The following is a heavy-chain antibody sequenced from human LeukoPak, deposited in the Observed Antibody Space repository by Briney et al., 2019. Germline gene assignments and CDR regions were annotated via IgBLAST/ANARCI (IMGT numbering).Heavy chain of an antibody. D-gene: IGHD6-6*01. CDR2: IKEDGSVK. CDR3: MAESSSPWEGY. V-gene: IGHV3-7*01. Sequence: GWSLILSCASSDFSFSRYWMGGVRPAAGKGLEWGANIKEDGSVKNYEVQVKGRFTISRDNAKNSMYLKMNTLGAEDTAVYSCMAESSSPWEGYWGQGTLVTVSS. J-gene: IGHJ4*02. CDR1: DFSFSRYW.